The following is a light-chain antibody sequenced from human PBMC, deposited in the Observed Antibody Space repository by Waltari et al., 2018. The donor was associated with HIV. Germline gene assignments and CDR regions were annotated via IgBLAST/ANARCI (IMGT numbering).Light chain of an antibody. V-gene: IGLV2-23*02. J-gene: IGLJ1*01. CDR2: EVT. CDR3: CSCPRSGIRYV. Sequence: QSALTQPASVSGSPGQSITISCTGTSSNVGRDDLFSWYQQHPGEAPKLIIYEVTKRPSGVSNRFSGSKSGNTASLTISGLQAEDEADYYCCSCPRSGIRYVFGTGTKVTVL. CDR1: SSNVGRDDL.